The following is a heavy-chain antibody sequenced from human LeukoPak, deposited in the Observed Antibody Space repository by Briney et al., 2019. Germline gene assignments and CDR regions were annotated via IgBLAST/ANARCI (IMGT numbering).Heavy chain of an antibody. Sequence: SVKVSCKASGFTFTSSAVQWVRQSRGRRLEWIGWIVVGSGNTNYAQMFQGRVTITRDMSTSTAYMELSSLRSEDTAVYYCAAPSRIQLDYWGQGTLVTVSS. V-gene: IGHV1-58*01. CDR2: IVVGSGNT. CDR1: GFTFTSSA. J-gene: IGHJ4*02. D-gene: IGHD5-18*01. CDR3: AAPSRIQLDY.